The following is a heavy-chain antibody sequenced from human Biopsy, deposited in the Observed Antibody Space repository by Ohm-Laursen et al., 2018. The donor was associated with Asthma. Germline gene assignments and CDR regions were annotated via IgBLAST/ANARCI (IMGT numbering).Heavy chain of an antibody. CDR3: VRAVRNEQWLAPFDY. Sequence: SDTLSLTCSVYGGSISSFYWSWIRQSPEKGLEWMGYVYWTGSTNYNPSLKSRITMPVDTSKNRMFLELTSVTAADTAIHYCVRAVRNEQWLAPFDYWGQGKPVTVSS. D-gene: IGHD6-19*01. CDR2: VYWTGST. J-gene: IGHJ4*02. V-gene: IGHV4-59*07. CDR1: GGSISSFY.